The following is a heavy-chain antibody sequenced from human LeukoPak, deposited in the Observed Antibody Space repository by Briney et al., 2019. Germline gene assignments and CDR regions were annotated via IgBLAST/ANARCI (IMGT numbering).Heavy chain of an antibody. CDR2: ISSSSSYI. CDR3: GLGELSQTPIDY. V-gene: IGHV3-21*01. J-gene: IGHJ4*02. Sequence: GGSLRLSCAASGFFFNTYSMNWVRQAPGKGLEWVSSISSSSSYIYYADSVKGRFTISRDNAKNSLYLQMNSLRAEDTAVYYCGLGELSQTPIDYWGQGTLVTVSS. CDR1: GFFFNTYS. D-gene: IGHD3-16*02.